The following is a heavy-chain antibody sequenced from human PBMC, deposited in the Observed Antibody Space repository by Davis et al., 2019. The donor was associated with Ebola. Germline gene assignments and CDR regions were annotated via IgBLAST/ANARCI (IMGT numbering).Heavy chain of an antibody. Sequence: PSETLSLTCTVSGGSVSSGSYYWNWIRQPPGRGLEWIGYIYYSGRTNYNPSLKSRVTISVDTSKNQFSLELSSVTAADTAVYYCARHSQADDYWGQGTLVTVSS. CDR2: IYYSGRT. V-gene: IGHV4-61*01. CDR3: ARHSQADDY. CDR1: GGSVSSGSYY. J-gene: IGHJ4*02.